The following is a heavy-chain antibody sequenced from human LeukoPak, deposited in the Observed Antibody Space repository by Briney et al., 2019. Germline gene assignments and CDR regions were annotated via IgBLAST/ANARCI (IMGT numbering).Heavy chain of an antibody. CDR3: AKTSGYHGTTYYFDY. CDR1: GFTFSRYW. J-gene: IGHJ4*02. Sequence: GGSLRLSCAASGFTFSRYWMHWVRQAPGKGLVWVSRINSDGSTTSYADSVKGRFTISRDNSKNTLYLQMNSLRAEDTAVYYCAKTSGYHGTTYYFDYWGQGTLVTVSS. V-gene: IGHV3-74*01. D-gene: IGHD5-12*01. CDR2: INSDGSTT.